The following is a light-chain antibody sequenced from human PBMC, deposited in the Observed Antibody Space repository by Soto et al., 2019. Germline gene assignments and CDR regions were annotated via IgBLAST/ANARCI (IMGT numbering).Light chain of an antibody. J-gene: IGKJ1*01. CDR3: QQYSSRST. CDR1: QNIERY. Sequence: DIKMYQSPSTLSASVGDIVTITCRASQNIERYVAWYQQKPGRAPSLIIYDASTLERGVPSRFSGSGSGTEFTLIISNLQPGDFATYYCQQYSSRSTFGQGTMVDIK. CDR2: DAS. V-gene: IGKV1-5*01.